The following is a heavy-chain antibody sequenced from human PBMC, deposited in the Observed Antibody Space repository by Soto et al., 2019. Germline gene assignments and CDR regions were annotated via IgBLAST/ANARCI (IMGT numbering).Heavy chain of an antibody. CDR1: GGSINDYY. CDR2: IYYSGST. J-gene: IGHJ5*02. D-gene: IGHD6-13*01. V-gene: IGHV4-59*01. CDR3: ARGVPNPGDWSSWYENWFDP. Sequence: SETLSLTCTVPGGSINDYYWNWIRKPPGKGLEWLGYIYYSGSTNYSPALKSRVTISVDTSKNQFSLKVTSVTAADTAVYYCARGVPNPGDWSSWYENWFDPWGQGTLVTVSS.